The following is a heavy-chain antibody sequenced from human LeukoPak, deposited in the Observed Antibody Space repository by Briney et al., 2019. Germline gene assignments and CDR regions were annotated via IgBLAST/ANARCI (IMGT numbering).Heavy chain of an antibody. CDR2: ISGGGVTT. V-gene: IGHV3-23*01. CDR3: ARNQQLGGHSYYYYGMDV. J-gene: IGHJ6*02. Sequence: GGSLRLSCVGSGFTSIAYALTWARQAPGKGLEWVSGISGGGVTTYYADSVKGRFTISRDNSKNALYLQMNSLRADDTAIYYCARNQQLGGHSYYYYGMDVWGQGTTVTVSS. D-gene: IGHD3-16*01. CDR1: GFTSIAYA.